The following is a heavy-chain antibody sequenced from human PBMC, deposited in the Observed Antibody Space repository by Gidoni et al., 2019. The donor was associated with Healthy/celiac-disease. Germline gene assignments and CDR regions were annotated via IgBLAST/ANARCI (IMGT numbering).Heavy chain of an antibody. Sequence: QVQLVQSGAEVKKPGASVKVSCKASGYIFTSYGITWVRQAPGQGLEWMGWLSAYNGNTNYAQKLQGRVTMTTDKSTSKADMELRSLRSDDTDVYYCARDDYDSSGYYWFDPWGQGTLVTVSS. J-gene: IGHJ5*02. CDR1: GYIFTSYG. CDR2: LSAYNGNT. V-gene: IGHV1-18*01. D-gene: IGHD3-22*01. CDR3: ARDDYDSSGYYWFDP.